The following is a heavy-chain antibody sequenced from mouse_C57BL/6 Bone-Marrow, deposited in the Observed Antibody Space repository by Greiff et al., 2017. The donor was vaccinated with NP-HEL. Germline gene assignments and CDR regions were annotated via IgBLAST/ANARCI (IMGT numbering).Heavy chain of an antibody. CDR3: ARLLLRDAMDY. CDR1: GYTFTSYW. V-gene: IGHV1-53*01. CDR2: INPSNGGT. J-gene: IGHJ4*01. D-gene: IGHD2-12*01. Sequence: QVQLQQPGTDLVKPGASVKLSCKASGYTFTSYWLHWVKQRPGQGLEWIGNINPSNGGTNYNEKFKSKATLTVDKSSSTAYMQLSSLTSEDPAAGYCARLLLRDAMDYWGQGTSVTVSS.